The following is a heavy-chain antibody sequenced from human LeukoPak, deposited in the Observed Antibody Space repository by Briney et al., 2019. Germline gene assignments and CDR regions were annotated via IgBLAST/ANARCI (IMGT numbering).Heavy chain of an antibody. CDR3: ARGGYCTNGVCSRNAFDI. J-gene: IGHJ3*02. Sequence: SETLSLTCTVSGGSISSYYWSWIRQPPGKGLEWIGYIYYSGSTYYNPSLKSRVTISVDTSKNQFSLKLSSVTAADTAVYYCARGGYCTNGVCSRNAFDIWGQGTMVTVSS. V-gene: IGHV4-59*08. CDR1: GGSISSYY. D-gene: IGHD2-8*01. CDR2: IYYSGST.